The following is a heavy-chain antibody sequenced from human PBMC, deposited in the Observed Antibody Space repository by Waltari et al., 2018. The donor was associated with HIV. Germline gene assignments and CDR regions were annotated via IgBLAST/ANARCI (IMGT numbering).Heavy chain of an antibody. Sequence: VQLKQWGAGLLKPSETLSLTCAVYGGSFRGSFWSWIRQAPGEGLEWIGEMNYSGNTKYNPSLKSRVSMSVDTSLNQVSLKLSSVTAADTAVYYCASLHITTSGTEFDFWGQGTVVTVSS. V-gene: IGHV4-34*02. D-gene: IGHD1-1*01. CDR1: GGSFRGSF. CDR2: MNYSGNT. CDR3: ASLHITTSGTEFDF. J-gene: IGHJ4*02.